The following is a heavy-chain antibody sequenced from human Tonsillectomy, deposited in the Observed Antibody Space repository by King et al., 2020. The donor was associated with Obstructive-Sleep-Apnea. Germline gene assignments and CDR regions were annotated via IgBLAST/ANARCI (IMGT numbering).Heavy chain of an antibody. J-gene: IGHJ4*02. D-gene: IGHD5-18*01. CDR3: ARGRDVDTAMVDFDY. V-gene: IGHV4-34*01. Sequence: VQLQQWGAGLLKPSETLSLTCAVYSGSFSGYYWSWIRQTPGKGLEWIGEINHSGSTNYNPSLKSRVTISLDASRNQFSLKLTFVTAAVTAVYYCARGRDVDTAMVDFDYWGQGTLVTVSS. CDR1: SGSFSGYY. CDR2: INHSGST.